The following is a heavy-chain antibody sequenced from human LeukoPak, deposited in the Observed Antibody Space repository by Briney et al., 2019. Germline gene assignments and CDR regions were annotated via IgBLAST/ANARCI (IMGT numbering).Heavy chain of an antibody. CDR2: INPNSGGT. Sequence: AASVKVSCKASGYTFPGYYMHWVQQAPGQGLEWMGWINPNSGGTNYAQKFQGRVTMTRDTSISTAYVELSRLRSDDTAVYYCAREHSSSSGKVFDYWGQGTLVTVSS. V-gene: IGHV1-2*03. CDR1: GYTFPGYY. CDR3: AREHSSSSGKVFDY. D-gene: IGHD6-6*01. J-gene: IGHJ4*02.